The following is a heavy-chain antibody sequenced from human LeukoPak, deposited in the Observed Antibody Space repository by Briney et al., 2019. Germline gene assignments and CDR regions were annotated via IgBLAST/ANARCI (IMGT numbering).Heavy chain of an antibody. V-gene: IGHV3-7*01. CDR1: GFTFSPFW. J-gene: IGHJ6*03. D-gene: IGHD6-13*01. Sequence: GGSLRLSCAASGFTFSPFWMTWVRQAPGKGLEWVANINHVGSEKHYVDSVKGRFPISRDNAKNSLYLQMNSLRAEDTAVYYCARVAAAYIYYYQYMDVWGKGTTVTVSS. CDR3: ARVAAAYIYYYQYMDV. CDR2: INHVGSEK.